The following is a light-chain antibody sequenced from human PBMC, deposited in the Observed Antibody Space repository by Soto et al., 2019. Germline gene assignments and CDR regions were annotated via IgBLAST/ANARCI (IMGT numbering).Light chain of an antibody. V-gene: IGKV3D-15*01. J-gene: IGKJ4*01. CDR3: QQYNSWPLT. Sequence: EIVLAQSPATLSVSPLERGALXSTASQSVGSDLAWYQQKPGQAPRLVIYDIFTRATGVPTRISGSGSGTEFTLTISSLQSEDFAVYYCQQYNSWPLTFGGGTKVDIK. CDR1: QSVGSD. CDR2: DIF.